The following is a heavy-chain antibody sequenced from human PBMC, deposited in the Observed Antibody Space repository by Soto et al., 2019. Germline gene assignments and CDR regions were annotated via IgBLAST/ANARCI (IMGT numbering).Heavy chain of an antibody. Sequence: GGSLRLSCAASGFTFSSYWMSWVRQAPGKGLEWVANIKQDGSEKYYVDSVKGRFTISRDNAKNSLYLQMNSLRAEDTAVYYGAGGVQGAMYYDDGMEVWGQGTKVTVSS. V-gene: IGHV3-7*02. CDR1: GFTFSSYW. J-gene: IGHJ6*02. D-gene: IGHD2-2*01. CDR2: IKQDGSEK. CDR3: AGGVQGAMYYDDGMEV.